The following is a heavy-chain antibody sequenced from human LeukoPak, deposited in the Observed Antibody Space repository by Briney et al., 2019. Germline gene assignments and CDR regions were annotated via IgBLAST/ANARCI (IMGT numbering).Heavy chain of an antibody. CDR1: GFTFSSYS. Sequence: GGSLRLSCAASGFTFSSYSMNWVRQAPGKGLEWVSYISSSSSTIYYADSVKGRFTISRDNAKNSLYLQMNSLRAEDSAVYYCARDGGSGWSYFDYWGQGTLVTVSS. D-gene: IGHD6-19*01. CDR2: ISSSSSTI. CDR3: ARDGGSGWSYFDY. V-gene: IGHV3-48*01. J-gene: IGHJ4*02.